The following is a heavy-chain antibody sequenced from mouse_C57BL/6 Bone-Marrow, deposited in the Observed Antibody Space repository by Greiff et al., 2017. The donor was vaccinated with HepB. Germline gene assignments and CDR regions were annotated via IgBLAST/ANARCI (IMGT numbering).Heavy chain of an antibody. Sequence: VMLVESGPGLVAPSQSLSITCTVSGFSLTSYGVDWVRQSPGKGLEWLGVIWGVGSTNYNSALKSRLSISKDNSKSQVFLKMNSLQTDDTAMYYCARGLYDGYYYAMDYWGQGTSVTVSS. J-gene: IGHJ4*01. CDR3: ARGLYDGYYYAMDY. CDR1: GFSLTSYG. D-gene: IGHD2-3*01. V-gene: IGHV2-6*01. CDR2: IWGVGST.